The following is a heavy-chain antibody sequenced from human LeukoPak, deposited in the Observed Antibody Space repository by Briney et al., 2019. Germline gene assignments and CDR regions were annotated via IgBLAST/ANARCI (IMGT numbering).Heavy chain of an antibody. V-gene: IGHV3-74*01. Sequence: PGGSLRLSCAASGFTFSSYWMHWVRQAPGKGLVWVSRIKIDGSSTFYADSVKGRFTVSGDNSKNTLYLQMSSLTAADTAVYYCAKDRSIGTYYTFDHWGQGTLVTVSS. CDR2: IKIDGSST. J-gene: IGHJ4*02. D-gene: IGHD1-26*01. CDR1: GFTFSSYW. CDR3: AKDRSIGTYYTFDH.